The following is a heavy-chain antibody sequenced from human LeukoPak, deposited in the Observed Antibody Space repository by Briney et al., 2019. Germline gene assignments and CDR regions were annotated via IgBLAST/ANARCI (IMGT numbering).Heavy chain of an antibody. J-gene: IGHJ4*02. CDR3: AKGRVAGSLTPSDS. D-gene: IGHD6-19*01. CDR2: ISDSGGNM. CDR1: GFTFGSYA. Sequence: PGGSLRLSCEASGFTFGSYAMSWVRQAPGKGLEWVARISDSGGNMSYADSGKGRFTISRDSSTNTLYLQMNSLRAEDTAVYYCAKGRVAGSLTPSDSWGQGTLVTVSS. V-gene: IGHV3-23*01.